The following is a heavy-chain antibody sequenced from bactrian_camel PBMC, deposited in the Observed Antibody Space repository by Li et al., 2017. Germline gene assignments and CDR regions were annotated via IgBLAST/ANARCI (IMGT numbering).Heavy chain of an antibody. CDR1: GFIDDTYY. CDR2: IAPDSSA. V-gene: IGHV3S1*01. Sequence: HVQLVESGGGLVQPGGSLRHSCAASGFIDDTYYMTWVRQAPGKGLEWVSAIAPDSSAYYADSVRGRFTISRDNAKNTLYLQLNSLKTEDTAMYYCAADSLLGPGTFFGYWGQGTQVTVS. D-gene: IGHD7*01. CDR3: AADSLLGPGTFFGY. J-gene: IGHJ6*01.